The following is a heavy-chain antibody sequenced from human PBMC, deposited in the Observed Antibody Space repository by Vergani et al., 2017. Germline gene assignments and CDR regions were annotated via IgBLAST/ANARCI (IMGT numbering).Heavy chain of an antibody. CDR3: ASDYDFDVVTDY. J-gene: IGHJ4*02. V-gene: IGHV3-21*01. Sequence: EVQLVESGGGLVKPGGSLRLSCAASGFTFSSYSMNWVRQAPGKGLEWVYSIRSSRSYIYYADSVKGRFTIARDNAKNSLYLQMNSLRAEDTAVYYCASDYDFDVVTDYWGQGTLVTGSS. CDR2: IRSSRSYI. CDR1: GFTFSSYS. D-gene: IGHD3-3*01.